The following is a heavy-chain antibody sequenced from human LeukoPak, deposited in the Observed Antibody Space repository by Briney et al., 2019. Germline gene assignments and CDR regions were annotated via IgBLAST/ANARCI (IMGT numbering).Heavy chain of an antibody. CDR1: EFTFSSYA. CDR3: AKDSTLDYYDISGYTSYFDY. V-gene: IGHV3-23*01. D-gene: IGHD3-22*01. J-gene: IGHJ4*02. Sequence: PGGSLRLSCAASEFTFSSYAMGWVRQAPGKGREWVSAISGSGGSTYYADSVKGRFTISRDNSKNTLYLQMNSLRAEDTAVYYCAKDSTLDYYDISGYTSYFDYWGQGTLVTVSS. CDR2: ISGSGGST.